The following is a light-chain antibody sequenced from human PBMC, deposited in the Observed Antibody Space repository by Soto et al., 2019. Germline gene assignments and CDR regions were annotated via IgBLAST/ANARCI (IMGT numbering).Light chain of an antibody. J-gene: IGLJ1*01. CDR3: SSFGGSNNYV. CDR1: SSDVGGYNY. V-gene: IGLV2-8*01. CDR2: EVT. Sequence: QSVLTQPPSASGSPGQSVTISCTGTSSDVGGYNYVSWYQQHPGQAPKIMIYEVTKRPSGVPDRFSGSKSGNTASLTVSGLHAEDEADYYCSSFGGSNNYVFGTGTKLTVL.